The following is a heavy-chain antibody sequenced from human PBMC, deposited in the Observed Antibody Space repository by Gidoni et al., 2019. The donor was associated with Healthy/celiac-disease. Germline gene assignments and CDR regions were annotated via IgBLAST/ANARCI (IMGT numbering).Heavy chain of an antibody. Sequence: EVQLLESGGGLVQPGGSLRLSCAASGFTFSSYAMSWVRQAPGKGLEWVSALSGSGGSTYYADSVKGRFTISRDNSKNTLYLQMNSLRAEDTAVYYCAKARYYGGNPEYFDYWGQGTLVTVSS. V-gene: IGHV3-23*01. CDR1: GFTFSSYA. J-gene: IGHJ4*02. D-gene: IGHD4-17*01. CDR3: AKARYYGGNPEYFDY. CDR2: LSGSGGST.